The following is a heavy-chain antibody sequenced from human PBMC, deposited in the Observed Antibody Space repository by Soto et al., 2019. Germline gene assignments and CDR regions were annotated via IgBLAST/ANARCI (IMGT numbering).Heavy chain of an antibody. D-gene: IGHD1-26*01. Sequence: SETLSLTCTVSGVSISSYYWGWIRQPPGRGLEWIGYIYYDGITNYNPSLKSRVTISIDASKRQFSLKLSSVTAADTAVYYCARGEANSANYWGQGTLVTVSS. V-gene: IGHV4-59*01. CDR1: GVSISSYY. CDR3: ARGEANSANY. CDR2: IYYDGIT. J-gene: IGHJ4*02.